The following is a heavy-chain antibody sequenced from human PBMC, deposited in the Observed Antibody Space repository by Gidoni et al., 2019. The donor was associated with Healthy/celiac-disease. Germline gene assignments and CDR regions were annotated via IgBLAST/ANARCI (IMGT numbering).Heavy chain of an antibody. CDR1: GFPFSSYG. J-gene: IGHJ6*02. V-gene: IGHV3-33*01. CDR3: ARDSVDGNTMVRDHIEEDYYYYYGMDV. Sequence: QVQLVESGGGVVQPGRSLRLSCAASGFPFSSYGMHWVRQAPGEGLGWVAVIWYDGSNKYYADSVKGRFTVSRDNSKNTLYLQMNSLRAEDTAVYYCARDSVDGNTMVRDHIEEDYYYYYGMDVWGQGTTVTVSS. CDR2: IWYDGSNK. D-gene: IGHD3-10*01.